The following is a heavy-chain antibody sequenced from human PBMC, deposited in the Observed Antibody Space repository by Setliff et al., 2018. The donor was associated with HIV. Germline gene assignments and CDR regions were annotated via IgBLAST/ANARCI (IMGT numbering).Heavy chain of an antibody. CDR1: GGSISSYY. CDR3: ARGGYSSGWSDMDV. Sequence: PSETLSLTCTVSGGSISSYYWSWIRQPPGKGLEWIGYIYYSGSTNYNPSLKSRVTISVDTSKNQFSLKLSSVTAADTAVYYCARGGYSSGWSDMDVWGKGTTGTAP. J-gene: IGHJ6*03. CDR2: IYYSGST. D-gene: IGHD6-19*01. V-gene: IGHV4-59*01.